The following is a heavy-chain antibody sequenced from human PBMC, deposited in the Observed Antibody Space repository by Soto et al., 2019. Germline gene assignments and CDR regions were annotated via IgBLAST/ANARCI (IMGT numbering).Heavy chain of an antibody. J-gene: IGHJ6*02. CDR3: ARDIALQHYYYYGMDV. Sequence: EVQLLESGGGLVQPGGSLRLSCVASGFSFSTCAMGWVRQAPGKGLEWVSLISPNSAATYYTDSVKGRFTISRDNSKNTLYLQMNSLRAEDTAVYYCARDIALQHYYYYGMDVWGQGTTVTVSS. V-gene: IGHV3-23*01. CDR1: GFSFSTCA. CDR2: ISPNSAAT. D-gene: IGHD6-13*01.